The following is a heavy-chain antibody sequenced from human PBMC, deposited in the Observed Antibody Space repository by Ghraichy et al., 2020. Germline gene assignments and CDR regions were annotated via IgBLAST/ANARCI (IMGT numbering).Heavy chain of an antibody. J-gene: IGHJ3*02. CDR3: ARAPGSTVTTLYDPHDAFDI. CDR1: GFTFSSYS. D-gene: IGHD4-17*01. V-gene: IGHV3-48*02. Sequence: GGSLRLSCAASGFTFSSYSMNWVRQAPGKGLEWVSYISSSSSTIYYADSVKGRFTISRDNAKNSLYLQMNSLRDEDTAVYYCARAPGSTVTTLYDPHDAFDIWGQGTMVTVSS. CDR2: ISSSSSTI.